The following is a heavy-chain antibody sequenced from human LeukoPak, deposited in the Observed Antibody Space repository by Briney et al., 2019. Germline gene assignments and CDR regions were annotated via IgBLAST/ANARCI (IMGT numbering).Heavy chain of an antibody. CDR2: FDPEDGET. CDR1: GYTLTELS. D-gene: IGHD1-7*01. J-gene: IGHJ6*03. V-gene: IGHV1-24*01. CDR3: AREVPISWNYDEDYYYYMDV. Sequence: ASVKVSCKVSGYTLTELSMHWVRQAPGKGLEWMGGFDPEDGETIYAQKFQGRVTITTDESTSTAYMELSSLRSEDTAVYYCAREVPISWNYDEDYYYYMDVWGKGTTVTVSS.